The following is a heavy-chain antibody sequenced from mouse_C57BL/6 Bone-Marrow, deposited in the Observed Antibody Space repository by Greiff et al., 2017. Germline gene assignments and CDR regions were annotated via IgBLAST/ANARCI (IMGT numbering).Heavy chain of an antibody. CDR1: GYTFTSYW. V-gene: IGHV1-50*01. J-gene: IGHJ2*01. CDR2: IDPSDSYT. Sequence: QVQLQQSGAELVKPGASVKLSCKASGYTFTSYWMQWVKQRPGQGLEWIGEIDPSDSYTNYNQKFKGKATLTVDTSSSTAYMQLSSLTSEDSAVYYCARSPPRDYWGQGTTLTVSS. CDR3: ARSPPRDY.